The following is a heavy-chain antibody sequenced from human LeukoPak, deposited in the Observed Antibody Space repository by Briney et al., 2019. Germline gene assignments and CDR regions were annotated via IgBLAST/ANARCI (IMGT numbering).Heavy chain of an antibody. J-gene: IGHJ3*02. V-gene: IGHV1-2*02. CDR2: INPNSGGT. CDR1: GYTFTAYF. D-gene: IGHD2-15*01. Sequence: ASVKVSCKASGYTFTAYFIHWVRQAPGQGLEWMGWINPNSGGTNYAQKFQGRVTMTRDTSISTAYMELSRLRSDDTAVYYCAATRIVVVVAAARAAAFDIWGQGTMVTVSS. CDR3: AATRIVVVVAAARAAAFDI.